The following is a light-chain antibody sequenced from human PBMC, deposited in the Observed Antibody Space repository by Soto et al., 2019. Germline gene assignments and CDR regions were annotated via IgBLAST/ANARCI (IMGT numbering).Light chain of an antibody. CDR1: NSDVGAYNY. CDR2: DVV. CDR3: SSYTSTSTYV. J-gene: IGLJ1*01. Sequence: QSALTQPASVSGSPGQSITISCTGSNSDVGAYNYVSWYQHHPGKAPKLIIYDVVNRPSGVSNRFAGSKSGNTASLTISGLQAEDEADYHCSSYTSTSTYVFGGGTKLTV. V-gene: IGLV2-14*03.